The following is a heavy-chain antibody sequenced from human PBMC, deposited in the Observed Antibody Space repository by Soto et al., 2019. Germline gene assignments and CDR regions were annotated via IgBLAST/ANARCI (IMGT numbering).Heavy chain of an antibody. CDR2: ISYDGSNK. J-gene: IGHJ6*02. D-gene: IGHD2-2*01. CDR1: GFTFSSYA. V-gene: IGHV3-30-3*01. Sequence: PGSSLRLSCAASGFTFSSYAMHWVRQAPGKGLEWVAVISYDGSNKYHADSVKGRFTISRDNSKNTLYLQMNSLRAEDKAEYYCARANQLLCGGMDVWGQGTTVTVSS. CDR3: ARANQLLCGGMDV.